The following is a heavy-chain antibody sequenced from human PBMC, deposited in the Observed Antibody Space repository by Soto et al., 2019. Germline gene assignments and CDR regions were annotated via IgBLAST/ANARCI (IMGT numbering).Heavy chain of an antibody. J-gene: IGHJ5*02. CDR3: ARTRAVWFDP. V-gene: IGHV4-39*01. Sequence: PSETLSLTCTVSGASISSSIYYWGWIRQPPGKGLEWSESIYYSGSTYYNPSLKSRVTISVDTSKNQFSLKLSSVTAADTAVYYCARTRAVWFDPWGQGTLVTVSS. CDR2: IYYSGST. D-gene: IGHD6-19*01. CDR1: GASISSSIYY.